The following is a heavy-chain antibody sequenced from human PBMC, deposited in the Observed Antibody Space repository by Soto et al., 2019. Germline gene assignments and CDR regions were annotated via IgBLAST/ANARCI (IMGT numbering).Heavy chain of an antibody. D-gene: IGHD2-2*03. CDR3: ARGAHWMGWFDP. J-gene: IGHJ5*02. CDR1: GFTFSSYG. CDR2: IWYDGSNK. Sequence: GGSLRLSCAASGFTFSSYGMHWVRQAPGKGLEWVAVIWYDGSNKYYADSVKGRFTISRDNSKNTLYLQMNSLRAEDTAVYYCARGAHWMGWFDPWGQGTLVTVSS. V-gene: IGHV3-33*01.